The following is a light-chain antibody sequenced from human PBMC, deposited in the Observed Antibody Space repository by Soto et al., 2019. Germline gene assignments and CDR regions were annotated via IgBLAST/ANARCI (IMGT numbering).Light chain of an antibody. CDR2: DAS. J-gene: IGKJ4*01. V-gene: IGKV3-11*01. Sequence: EIVLTQSPATLSLSPGERATLSCRASQSVSSYLAWYQQKPGQAPSLLIYDASNRATGIPARFSGSGSGTDFTLTISSLEPEDFAVYYCQQRSNWPLTLGEGTKVEIK. CDR3: QQRSNWPLT. CDR1: QSVSSY.